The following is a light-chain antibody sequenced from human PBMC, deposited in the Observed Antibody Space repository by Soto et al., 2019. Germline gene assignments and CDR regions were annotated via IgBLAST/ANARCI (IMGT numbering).Light chain of an antibody. CDR1: QSVGSN. J-gene: IGKJ4*01. CDR3: QQRSNWPLT. V-gene: IGKV3-11*01. Sequence: IVLPQSPATLSLTTGERATLSCRASQSVGSNLVWYQQKPGQAPRLLIYDAFNRATGIPARFSGSGSGTDFTLTISSLEPEDFAVYYCQQRSNWPLTFGGGTKVDIK. CDR2: DAF.